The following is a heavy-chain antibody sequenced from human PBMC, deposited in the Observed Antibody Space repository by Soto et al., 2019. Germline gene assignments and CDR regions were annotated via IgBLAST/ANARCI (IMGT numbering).Heavy chain of an antibody. V-gene: IGHV1-69*13. J-gene: IGHJ5*02. Sequence: SVKVSCKASGGTFSSYAISWVRQAPGQGPEWMGGIIPIFGTANYAQKFQGRVTITADESTSTAYMELSSLRSEDTAVYYCASGKRWLQFYWFDPWGQGTLVTVSS. D-gene: IGHD5-12*01. CDR2: IIPIFGTA. CDR1: GGTFSSYA. CDR3: ASGKRWLQFYWFDP.